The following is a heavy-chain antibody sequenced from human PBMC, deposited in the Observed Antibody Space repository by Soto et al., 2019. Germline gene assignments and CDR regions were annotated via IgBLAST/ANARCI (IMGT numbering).Heavy chain of an antibody. CDR1: GFTFSSYA. CDR3: ARGGATGTMRAQNWFDP. D-gene: IGHD1-7*01. J-gene: IGHJ5*02. Sequence: QVQLVESGGGVVQPGRSLRLSCAAYGFTFSSYAMHWVRQAPGKGLEWVAVISYDGSNKYYADSVKGRFTISRDNSKNTLYLQMNSLRAEDTAVYYCARGGATGTMRAQNWFDPWGQGTLVTVSS. V-gene: IGHV3-30-3*01. CDR2: ISYDGSNK.